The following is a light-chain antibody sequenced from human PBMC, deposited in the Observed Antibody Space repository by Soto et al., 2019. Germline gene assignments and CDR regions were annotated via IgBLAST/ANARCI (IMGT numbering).Light chain of an antibody. J-gene: IGLJ3*02. Sequence: QSALTQPASVSGSPGQSITISCNGTSSDVGAYNHVSWYQQHPGKAPKLMIYEVSNRPSGVSNRFSGSKSGNTASLTISGLQAEDEADYYCNSYTTSSTRVFGGGTKLTVL. CDR2: EVS. CDR3: NSYTTSSTRV. V-gene: IGLV2-14*01. CDR1: SSDVGAYNH.